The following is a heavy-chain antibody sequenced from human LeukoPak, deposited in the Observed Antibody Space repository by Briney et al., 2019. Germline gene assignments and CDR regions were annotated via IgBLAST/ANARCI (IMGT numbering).Heavy chain of an antibody. CDR3: ARGRARGGSYPYYFDY. V-gene: IGHV1-3*01. Sequence: ASVKVSCKASGYTFTSYAMHWVRQAPGQRLEWMGWINAGNGNTKYSQKFQGRVTITRDTSASTAYMELSSLRSEDTAVYYCARGRARGGSYPYYFDYWGQGTLVTVSS. D-gene: IGHD1-26*01. J-gene: IGHJ4*02. CDR2: INAGNGNT. CDR1: GYTFTSYA.